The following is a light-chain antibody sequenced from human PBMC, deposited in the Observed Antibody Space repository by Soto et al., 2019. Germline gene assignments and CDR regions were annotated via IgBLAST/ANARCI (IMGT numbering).Light chain of an antibody. Sequence: ETVFTQSPSTLSLSPGERATLSCRASRSISTYLAWYQQKPGQAPRLLIYEALNRATGIPARFSGSGSGTDFTLTISGLEPEDFAVYYCQQRNKWPLTFGGGTKVDIK. CDR3: QQRNKWPLT. V-gene: IGKV3-11*01. CDR2: EAL. J-gene: IGKJ4*02. CDR1: RSISTY.